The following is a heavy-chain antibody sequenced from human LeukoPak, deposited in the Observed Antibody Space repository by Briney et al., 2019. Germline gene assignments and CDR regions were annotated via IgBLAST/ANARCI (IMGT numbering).Heavy chain of an antibody. CDR2: INPNSGGT. Sequence: ASVKVSCKASGYTFTGYYMHWVRQAPGQGLEWMGWINPNSGGTKYAQKFQGRVTMTRDTSISTAYMELSRLRSDDTAVYYCASHCSTSCYSDYWGQGTLVTVSS. CDR3: ASHCSTSCYSDY. V-gene: IGHV1-2*02. D-gene: IGHD2-2*02. J-gene: IGHJ4*02. CDR1: GYTFTGYY.